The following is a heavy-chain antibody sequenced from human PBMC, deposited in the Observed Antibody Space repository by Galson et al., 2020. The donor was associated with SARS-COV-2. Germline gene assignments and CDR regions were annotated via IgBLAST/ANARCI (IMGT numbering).Heavy chain of an antibody. CDR2: IIPIFGTT. V-gene: IGHV1-69*13. J-gene: IGHJ3*02. CDR3: ARPRGEDWSEALDI. Sequence: SVQVSCKASGATFNTYGVSWVRQAPGQGLEWMGRIIPIFGTTNYAQKFQGRVTLIAESPSTAFMEVSSLRSEDTAGYYCARPRGEDWSEALDIWGQGTMVTVSS. CDR1: GATFNTYG. D-gene: IGHD3-10*01.